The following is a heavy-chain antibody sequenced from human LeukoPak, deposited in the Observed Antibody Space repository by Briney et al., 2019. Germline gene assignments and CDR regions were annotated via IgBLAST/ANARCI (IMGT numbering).Heavy chain of an antibody. J-gene: IGHJ4*02. Sequence: GGSLRLSCAASGFTFRNYVMSWVRQAPGKGLEWVSSIIGSGDRTYYADSVRGRFTISRDNSRNTVYLQMNSLRAEDTAVYYCAAQTFSCHDYWGQGTLVTVSP. CDR2: IIGSGDRT. CDR1: GFTFRNYV. D-gene: IGHD1-1*01. CDR3: AAQTFSCHDY. V-gene: IGHV3-23*01.